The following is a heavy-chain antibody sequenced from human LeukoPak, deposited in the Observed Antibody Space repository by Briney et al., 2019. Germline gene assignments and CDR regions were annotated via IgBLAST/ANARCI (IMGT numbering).Heavy chain of an antibody. Sequence: SETLSLTCTVSGGSISSYYWSWIRQPPGKGLEWIGYIYYSGSTNYNPSLKSRVTISVDTSKNQFSLKLSSVTAADTAVYYCARSRYSSSKFAYWGQGTLVTVSS. CDR3: ARSRYSSSKFAY. J-gene: IGHJ4*02. D-gene: IGHD6-6*01. CDR1: GGSISSYY. CDR2: IYYSGST. V-gene: IGHV4-59*01.